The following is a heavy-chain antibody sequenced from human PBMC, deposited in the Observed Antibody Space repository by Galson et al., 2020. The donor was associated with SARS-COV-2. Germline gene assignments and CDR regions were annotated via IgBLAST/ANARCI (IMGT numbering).Heavy chain of an antibody. V-gene: IGHV4-39*01. D-gene: IGHD4-17*01. CDR3: ARCLRNYYYMDV. J-gene: IGHJ6*03. CDR2: IYYSGST. CDR1: GGSISSSSYY. Sequence: SETLSLTCTVSGGSISSSSYYWGWIRQPPGKGLEWIGSIYYSGSTYYNPSLKSRVTISVDTSKNQFSLKLSSVTAADTAVYYCARCLRNYYYMDVWGKGTTVTISS.